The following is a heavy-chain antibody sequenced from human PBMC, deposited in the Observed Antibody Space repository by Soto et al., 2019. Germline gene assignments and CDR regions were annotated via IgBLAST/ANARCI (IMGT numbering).Heavy chain of an antibody. J-gene: IGHJ4*02. V-gene: IGHV5-51*01. CDR2: VYPGDSDT. D-gene: IGHD2-15*01. CDR1: GYIVTNYW. CDR3: AVRGSFRAPDS. Sequence: GESLKISYKASGYIVTNYWIGWVRQMPGKGLEWMGIVYPGDSDTRYSPPFEGQVTISADKSITTAYLQWSSLKASDTAMYYCAVRGSFRAPDSWGQGTLVTVSS.